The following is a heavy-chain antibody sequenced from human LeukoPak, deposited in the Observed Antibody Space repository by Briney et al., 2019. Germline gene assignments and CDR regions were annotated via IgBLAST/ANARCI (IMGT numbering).Heavy chain of an antibody. CDR2: IYYSGST. J-gene: IGHJ4*02. V-gene: IGHV4-59*04. D-gene: IGHD5-12*01. CDR3: ARGISGYALYFDY. CDR1: GGSISSYY. Sequence: PSETLSLTCTVSGGSISSYYWSWIRQPPGKGLEWIGYIYYSGSTYYNPSLKSRVTISVDTSKNQFSLKLSSVTAADTAVYYCARGISGYALYFDYWGQGTLVTVSS.